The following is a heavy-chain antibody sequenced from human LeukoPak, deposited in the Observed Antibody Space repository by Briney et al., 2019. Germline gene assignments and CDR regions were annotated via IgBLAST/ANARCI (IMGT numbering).Heavy chain of an antibody. D-gene: IGHD6-25*01. CDR2: IYYTGVT. J-gene: IGHJ4*02. V-gene: IGHV4-59*02. CDR1: GTSVTSSY. CDR3: ARTARLPNS. Sequence: SETLSLTCTVSGTSVTSSYWSWIRQPPGKGLEHIGYIYYTGVTNYSPSLKSRVTMSLDTSKNQFSLRLTSVTAADTAIYYCARTARLPNSWGQGTLVTVSS.